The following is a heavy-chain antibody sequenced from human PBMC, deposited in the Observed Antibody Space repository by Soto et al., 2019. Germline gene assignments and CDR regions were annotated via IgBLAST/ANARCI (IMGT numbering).Heavy chain of an antibody. CDR1: GFTFSNAW. V-gene: IGHV3-15*07. CDR3: TTGPAWIQKSYYYYGMDV. CDR2: IKSKTDGGTT. D-gene: IGHD5-18*01. Sequence: PGGSLRLSCAASGFTFSNAWMNRVRQAPGKGLEWVGRIKSKTDGGTTDYAAPVKGRFTISRDDSKNTLYLQMNSLKTEDTAVYYCTTGPAWIQKSYYYYGMDVWGQGTTVNVS. J-gene: IGHJ6*02.